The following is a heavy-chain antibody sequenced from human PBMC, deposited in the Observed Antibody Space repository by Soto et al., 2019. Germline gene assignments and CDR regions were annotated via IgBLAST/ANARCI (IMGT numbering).Heavy chain of an antibody. CDR3: ARESMSSEFDY. D-gene: IGHD3-10*02. J-gene: IGHJ4*02. CDR2: ISSSGSTI. CDR1: GFTFSDYY. Sequence: QRLSCAASGFTFSDYYMSWIRQAPGKGPEWVSYISSSGSTIYYADSVKGRFTISRDNAKNSLYLQMNSLRAEDTAVYYCARESMSSEFDYWGQGTLVTVSS. V-gene: IGHV3-11*01.